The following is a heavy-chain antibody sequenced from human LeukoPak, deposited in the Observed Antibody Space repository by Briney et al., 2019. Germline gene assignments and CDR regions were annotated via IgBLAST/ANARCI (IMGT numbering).Heavy chain of an antibody. D-gene: IGHD4/OR15-4a*01. Sequence: SETLSLTCTVSGGSISSSSYYWSWIRQPPGKGLEWIGEINHSGSTNYNPSLKSRVTISVDTSKNQFSLKLSSVTAADTAVYYCARGGLRVLTRPTYNWFDPWGQGTLVTVSS. J-gene: IGHJ5*02. V-gene: IGHV4-39*07. CDR1: GGSISSSSYY. CDR2: INHSGST. CDR3: ARGGLRVLTRPTYNWFDP.